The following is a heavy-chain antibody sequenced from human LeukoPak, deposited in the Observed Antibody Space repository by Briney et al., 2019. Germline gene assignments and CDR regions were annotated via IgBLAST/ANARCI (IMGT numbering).Heavy chain of an antibody. Sequence: GGSLRLSCAASGFTFSFSWMHWVRQAPGKGLEWVSVIYSGGSTYYADSVKGRFTISRDNSKNTLYLQMNSLRAEDTAVYCCARDRGYYYDSSGYLDYWGQGTLVTVSS. CDR1: GFTFSFSW. D-gene: IGHD3-22*01. CDR2: IYSGGST. CDR3: ARDRGYYYDSSGYLDY. J-gene: IGHJ4*02. V-gene: IGHV3-66*01.